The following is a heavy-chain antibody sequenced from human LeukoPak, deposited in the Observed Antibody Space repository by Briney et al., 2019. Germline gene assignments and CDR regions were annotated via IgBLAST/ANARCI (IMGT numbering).Heavy chain of an antibody. Sequence: PSETLSLTCAVYGGSLADYYWSWIRQAPGEGLEWIGEINHIGSTNYNPSLKSRVTVSVDTSKNQFSLSLGSVTAADTAAYYCARGDSTAAAVDYWGQGTLVTVSS. CDR2: INHIGST. V-gene: IGHV4-34*01. CDR3: ARGDSTAAAVDY. J-gene: IGHJ4*02. CDR1: GGSLADYY. D-gene: IGHD6-25*01.